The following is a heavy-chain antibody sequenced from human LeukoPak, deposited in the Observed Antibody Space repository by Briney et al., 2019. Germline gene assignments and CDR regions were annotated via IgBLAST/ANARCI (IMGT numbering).Heavy chain of an antibody. CDR3: ASDGYSSSSRGY. D-gene: IGHD6-13*01. J-gene: IGHJ4*02. CDR1: GFTFSSYE. Sequence: GGSLGLSCAASGFTFSSYEMNWVRQAPGKGLEWVSYISSSGSTIYYADSVKGRFTISRDNAKNSLYLQMNSLRAEDTAVYYCASDGYSSSSRGYWGQGTLVTVSS. V-gene: IGHV3-48*03. CDR2: ISSSGSTI.